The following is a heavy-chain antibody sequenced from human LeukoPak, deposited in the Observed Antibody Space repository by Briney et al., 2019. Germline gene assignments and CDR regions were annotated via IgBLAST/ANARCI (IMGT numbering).Heavy chain of an antibody. D-gene: IGHD3-3*01. Sequence: GASVKVSCKASGYTFTSYGISWVRQAPGQGLEWMGWISAYNGNTNYAQKLQGRVTMTTDTSTSTAYMELRSLRSDDTAVYYCARGILEWLLRTYSSGLDYWGQGTLVTVSS. CDR1: GYTFTSYG. J-gene: IGHJ4*02. CDR2: ISAYNGNT. CDR3: ARGILEWLLRTYSSGLDY. V-gene: IGHV1-18*01.